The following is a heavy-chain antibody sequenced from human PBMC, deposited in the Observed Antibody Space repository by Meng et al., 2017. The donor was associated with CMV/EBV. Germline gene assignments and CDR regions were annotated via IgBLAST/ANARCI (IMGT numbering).Heavy chain of an antibody. CDR3: AKVGSTSAYYYYGMDV. V-gene: IGHV3-23*01. CDR1: GFTFSSYA. CDR2: ISGSGGST. Sequence: GESLKISCAASGFTFSSYAMSWVRQAPGKGLEWVSAISGSGGSTYYADSVKGRFTISRDSSKNTLYLQMNSLRAEDTAVYYCAKVGSTSAYYYYGMDVWGQGTTVTVSS. D-gene: IGHD2-2*01. J-gene: IGHJ6*02.